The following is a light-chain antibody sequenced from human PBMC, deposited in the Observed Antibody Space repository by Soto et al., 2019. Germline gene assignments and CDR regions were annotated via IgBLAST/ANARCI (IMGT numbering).Light chain of an antibody. J-gene: IGLJ1*01. Sequence: QSVLTQPRSVSGSPGQSVTISCTGNSSDVGGDNYVSWYQQHPGKAPKLMIYDVSKRPAGVPDRFSGSKSGNTASLTISGLQAEDEADYYCCSYAGSDTFVFGTGTKLTVL. CDR3: CSYAGSDTFV. CDR2: DVS. CDR1: SSDVGGDNY. V-gene: IGLV2-11*01.